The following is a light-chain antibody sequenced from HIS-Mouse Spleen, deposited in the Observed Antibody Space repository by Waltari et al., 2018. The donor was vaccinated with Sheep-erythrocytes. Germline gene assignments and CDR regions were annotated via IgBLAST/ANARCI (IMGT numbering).Light chain of an antibody. CDR1: QAISNY. CDR2: AAS. CDR3: KQYNSAPLT. V-gene: IGKV1-27*01. Sequence: DVQITQSPSSLYASVGDIYLITCRASQAISNYLAWYQQKPGKVPKLLIYAASTWQSGVPARFSGSGSGTDFTLTISRLQPEDVATYYCKQYNSAPLTFGRGTKVEIK. J-gene: IGKJ4*01.